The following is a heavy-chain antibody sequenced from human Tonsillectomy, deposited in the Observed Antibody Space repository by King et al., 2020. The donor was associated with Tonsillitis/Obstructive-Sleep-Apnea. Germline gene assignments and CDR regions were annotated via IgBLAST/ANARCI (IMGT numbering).Heavy chain of an antibody. V-gene: IGHV3-48*03. CDR1: GFTFSTYE. J-gene: IGHJ6*02. Sequence: VQLVESGGGLVQPGGSLRLTCAASGFTFSTYEMNWVRQAPGKGLEWISYISISGTTIYYAASVKGRITISRDNAKNSLYLQMNSLRDEDTAVYYCASGSSDSSGYFGGKGYYYFYYGMDVGGQGTTVTVSS. D-gene: IGHD3-22*01. CDR3: ASGSSDSSGYFGGKGYYYFYYGMDV. CDR2: ISISGTTI.